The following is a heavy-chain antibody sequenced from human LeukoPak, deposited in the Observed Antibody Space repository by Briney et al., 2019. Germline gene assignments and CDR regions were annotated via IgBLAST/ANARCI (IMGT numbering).Heavy chain of an antibody. CDR1: GFTFSSYA. J-gene: IGHJ4*02. V-gene: IGHV3-23*01. Sequence: GGSLRLSCAASGFTFSSYAMSWVRQAPGKGLEWVSAISGSGGSTYYADSVKGRFTISRDNSKNTLYLQMNSLRAEDTAVYYCAKAPPTFVIAAAGRPYLDYWGQGTLVTISS. CDR2: ISGSGGST. CDR3: AKAPPTFVIAAAGRPYLDY. D-gene: IGHD6-13*01.